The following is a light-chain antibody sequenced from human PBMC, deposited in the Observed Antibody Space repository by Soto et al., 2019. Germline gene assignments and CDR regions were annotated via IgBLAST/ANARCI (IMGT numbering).Light chain of an antibody. V-gene: IGKV1-39*01. CDR3: QQSYSTPWT. J-gene: IGKJ5*01. CDR2: AAS. Sequence: DIPLTQSPSSLSASLGDRVTITCRASQSISSYLNWYQQKPGKAPKLLIYAASSLQSGVPSRFSGSGSGTDFTLTISSLQPEDFATYHCQQSYSTPWTFGQGTRLEI. CDR1: QSISSY.